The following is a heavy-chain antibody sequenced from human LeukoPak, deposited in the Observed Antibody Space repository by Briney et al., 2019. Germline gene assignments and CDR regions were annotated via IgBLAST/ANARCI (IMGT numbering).Heavy chain of an antibody. J-gene: IGHJ4*02. CDR1: GGSFSGYY. CDR3: ALSSSWSGSDY. Sequence: SETLSLTCAVYGGSFSGYYWSWIRQPPGKGLEWIGEINHSGSTNYNPSLKSRVTISVDTSKNQFSLKLSSVTAADTAVYYCALSSSWSGSDYWGQGTLVTVSS. CDR2: INHSGST. D-gene: IGHD6-13*01. V-gene: IGHV4-34*01.